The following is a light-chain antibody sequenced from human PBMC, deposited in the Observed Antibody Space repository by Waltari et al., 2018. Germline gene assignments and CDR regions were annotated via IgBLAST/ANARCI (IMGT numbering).Light chain of an antibody. V-gene: IGKV3-11*01. CDR2: AAS. CDR1: RSVNSF. J-gene: IGKJ1*01. Sequence: EIVLTQSPATLSLSPGDRATLSCKASRSVNSFLLWYQQKPGQAPRLVIYAASARASGIPARFSGSGSGTNFNLTINRLEPEDFATYYCQHRANRPPWTFGQGTKVEV. CDR3: QHRANRPPWT.